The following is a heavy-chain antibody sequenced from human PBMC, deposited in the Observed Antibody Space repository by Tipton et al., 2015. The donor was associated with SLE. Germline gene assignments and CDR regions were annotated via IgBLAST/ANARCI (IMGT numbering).Heavy chain of an antibody. Sequence: TLSLNCTVSGGSVGNYYWNWIRQSPGKGLEWIGYIHYTGSTEYNPSLKSRVTISVDTSKNQFNLKLRSVTVVDTAMYYCAREHISSLRDAFEVWGQGTMVTVSS. D-gene: IGHD2-15*01. CDR1: GGSVGNYY. CDR2: IHYTGST. V-gene: IGHV4-59*02. J-gene: IGHJ3*01. CDR3: AREHISSLRDAFEV.